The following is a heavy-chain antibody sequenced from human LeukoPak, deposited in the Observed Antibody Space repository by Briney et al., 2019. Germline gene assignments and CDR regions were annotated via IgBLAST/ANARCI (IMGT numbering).Heavy chain of an antibody. CDR2: ISTYNYNT. CDR1: GYTFTIYG. Sequence: ASVTVSFKTSGYTFTIYGVSWVRQAPGQRLEWMGWISTYNYNTYFAQKFRGRVTLTKDTSTSTVYMELRNLRSDDSAIYYCARQVDTTVALPDYWGQGTLVTVSS. D-gene: IGHD5-18*01. CDR3: ARQVDTTVALPDY. V-gene: IGHV1-18*01. J-gene: IGHJ4*02.